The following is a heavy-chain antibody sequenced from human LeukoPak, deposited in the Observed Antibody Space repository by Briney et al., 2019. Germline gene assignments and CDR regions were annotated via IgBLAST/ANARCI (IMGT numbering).Heavy chain of an antibody. CDR1: GGSISSYY. D-gene: IGHD5-12*01. CDR3: ARMGGYSGYATH. V-gene: IGHV4-59*08. CDR2: MHSSGSA. J-gene: IGHJ4*02. Sequence: SETLSLTCTVSGGSISSYYWSWIRQPPGKGLEWIGYMHSSGSANNNPSLKSRVTISVDTSKNQFSLKLSSVTAADTAVYYCARMGGYSGYATHWGQGTLVTVSS.